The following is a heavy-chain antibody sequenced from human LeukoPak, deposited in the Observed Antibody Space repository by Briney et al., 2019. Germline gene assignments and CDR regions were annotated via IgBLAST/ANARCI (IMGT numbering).Heavy chain of an antibody. CDR2: IKQDGSEK. J-gene: IGHJ6*03. D-gene: IGHD6-13*01. CDR3: ARDSSSESGYSKYYYYYYMDV. Sequence: GGSLRLSCAASGFTFSSYWMSWVRQAPGKGLEWVANIKQDGSEKYYVDSVKGRFTISRDNAKNSLYLQMNSLRAEDTAVYYCARDSSSESGYSKYYYYYYMDVWGKGTTVTVSS. V-gene: IGHV3-7*01. CDR1: GFTFSSYW.